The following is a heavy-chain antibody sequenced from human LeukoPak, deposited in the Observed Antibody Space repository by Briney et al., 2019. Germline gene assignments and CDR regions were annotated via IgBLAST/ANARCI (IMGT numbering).Heavy chain of an antibody. CDR3: AHSLYNYYYYYMDV. V-gene: IGHV2-5*01. CDR1: GFSLSTSGVG. CDR2: IYWNDDK. J-gene: IGHJ6*03. Sequence: SGPTLVKPAQTLTLTCTFSGFSLSTSGVGVGWIRQPPGKALEWLALIYWNDDKRYSPSLKSRLTITKDTSKNQVVLTMTNMDPVDTATYYCAHSLYNYYYYYMDVWGKGTTVTVSS. D-gene: IGHD2-2*02.